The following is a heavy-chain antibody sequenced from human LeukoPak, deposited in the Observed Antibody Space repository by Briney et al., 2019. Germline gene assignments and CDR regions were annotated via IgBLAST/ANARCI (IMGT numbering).Heavy chain of an antibody. D-gene: IGHD3-22*01. V-gene: IGHV3-33*01. CDR3: ARDFREYYYDSSGNLDY. Sequence: PGGSLRLSCAASGFTFSSYGMHWVRQAPGKGLEWVAVIWYDGSNKYYADSVKGRFTISRDNSKNTLYLQMNSLRAEDTAVYYCARDFREYYYDSSGNLDYWGQGTLVTVSS. CDR1: GFTFSSYG. CDR2: IWYDGSNK. J-gene: IGHJ4*02.